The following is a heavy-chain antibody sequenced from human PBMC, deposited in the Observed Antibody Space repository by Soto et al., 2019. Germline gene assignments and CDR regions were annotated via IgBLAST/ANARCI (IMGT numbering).Heavy chain of an antibody. Sequence: GVSLRLSCAASGFTFSSYAMSWVRQAPGTVLEWCLAISGSGGSTYYVDSLKVRFTISRDNARSSLFLQIKSLRAEDRAVYYCAGRYCTNGVCHLGLSDFWGQGSLVTVSS. J-gene: IGHJ4*02. CDR1: GFTFSSYA. CDR3: AGRYCTNGVCHLGLSDF. D-gene: IGHD2-8*01. V-gene: IGHV3-23*01. CDR2: ISGSGGST.